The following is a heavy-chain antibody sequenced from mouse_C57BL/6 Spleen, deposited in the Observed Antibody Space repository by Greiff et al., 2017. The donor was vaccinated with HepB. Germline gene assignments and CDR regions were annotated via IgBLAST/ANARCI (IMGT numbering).Heavy chain of an antibody. Sequence: VKLQQSGAELVRPGASVTLSCKASGYTFTDYEMHWVKQTPVHGLEWIGAIDPETGGTAYNQKFKGKAILTADKSSSTAYMELRSLTSEDSAVYYCTRKLRLTWFAYWGQGTLVTVSA. D-gene: IGHD1-1*01. CDR3: TRKLRLTWFAY. V-gene: IGHV1-15*01. J-gene: IGHJ3*01. CDR2: IDPETGGT. CDR1: GYTFTDYE.